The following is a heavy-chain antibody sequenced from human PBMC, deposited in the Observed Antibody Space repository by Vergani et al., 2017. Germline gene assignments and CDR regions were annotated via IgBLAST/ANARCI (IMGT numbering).Heavy chain of an antibody. CDR2: IYYSGST. Sequence: QVQLQQWGAGLLKPSETLSLTCAVYGGSFSGYYWGWIRQPPGKGLEWIGSIYYSGSTYYNPSLKSRVTISVDTSKNQFSLKLSSVTAADTAVYYCARRLSSSWYFDDWGQGTLVTVSS. CDR1: GGSFSGYY. D-gene: IGHD6-13*01. CDR3: ARRLSSSWYFDD. V-gene: IGHV4-34*01. J-gene: IGHJ4*02.